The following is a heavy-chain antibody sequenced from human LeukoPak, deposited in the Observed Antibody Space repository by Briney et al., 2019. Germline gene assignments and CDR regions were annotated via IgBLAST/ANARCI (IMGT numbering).Heavy chain of an antibody. Sequence: PSETLSLTCAVYGGSFSGYYWSWIRQPPGKGLEWIGEINHSGSTNYNPSPKSRVTISVDTSKNQFSLKLSSVTAADTAVYYCARAGATVTIGQYYFDYWGQGTLVTVSS. CDR3: ARAGATVTIGQYYFDY. D-gene: IGHD4-11*01. J-gene: IGHJ4*02. V-gene: IGHV4-34*01. CDR2: INHSGST. CDR1: GGSFSGYY.